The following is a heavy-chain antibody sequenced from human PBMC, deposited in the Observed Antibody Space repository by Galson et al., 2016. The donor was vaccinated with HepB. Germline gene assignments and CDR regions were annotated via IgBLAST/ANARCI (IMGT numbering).Heavy chain of an antibody. Sequence: CAISGDSVSSNSAVWNWIRQSPSRGLEWLGRTYYGSNWLSDYAASVRSRITVNADTPKNQFSLHLNSVTPDDMAVYYCARAGRRQVGTGDWFDSWGQGILVTVSS. J-gene: IGHJ5*01. CDR2: TYYGSNWLS. V-gene: IGHV6-1*01. CDR3: ARAGRRQVGTGDWFDS. D-gene: IGHD1-1*01. CDR1: GDSVSSNSAV.